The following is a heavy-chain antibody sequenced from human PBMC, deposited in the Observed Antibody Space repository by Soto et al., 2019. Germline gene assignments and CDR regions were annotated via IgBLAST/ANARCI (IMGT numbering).Heavy chain of an antibody. D-gene: IGHD3-3*01. J-gene: IGHJ6*01. CDR1: GFTFSNHA. CDR3: ARETVFGVDIYYYYGTDV. Sequence: PGGSLRLSCEGSGFTFSNHAMKWVRQAPGKGLEKVSYISVGSRTIDYADSVKGRFTVSRDNAKNSLYLHMNSLRDEDTAVYFCARETVFGVDIYYYYGTDVWGQGTTVTVSS. CDR2: ISVGSRTI. V-gene: IGHV3-48*02.